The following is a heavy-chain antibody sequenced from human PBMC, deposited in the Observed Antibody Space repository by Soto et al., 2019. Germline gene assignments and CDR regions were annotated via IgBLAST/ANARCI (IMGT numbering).Heavy chain of an antibody. V-gene: IGHV4-59*01. D-gene: IGHD2-2*01. J-gene: IGHJ6*03. CDR1: GGPISSYY. CDR3: ARQGYCSSTSCPHNYYYYYYMDV. CDR2: IYYSGST. Sequence: SETLSLTCTVSGGPISSYYWSWIRQPPGKGLEWIGYIYYSGSTNYNPSLKSRVTISVDTSKNQFSLKLSSVTAADTAVYYCARQGYCSSTSCPHNYYYYYYMDVWGKGTTVTVSS.